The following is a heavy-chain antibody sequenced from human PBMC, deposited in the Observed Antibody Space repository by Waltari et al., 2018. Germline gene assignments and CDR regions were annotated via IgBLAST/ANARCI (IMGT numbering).Heavy chain of an antibody. D-gene: IGHD3-10*01. Sequence: QVQLVESGGGVVQPVRSLRLSCAASGFTVSSYARHWVRQAPGKGLEWVAVISYDGSNKYYVDSVKGRFTISRDKSKNTLYLQMNSLRAEDTAVYYCARMDYYGSGSHPTDAFDIWGQGTMVTVSS. CDR1: GFTVSSYA. J-gene: IGHJ3*02. V-gene: IGHV3-30*16. CDR3: ARMDYYGSGSHPTDAFDI. CDR2: ISYDGSNK.